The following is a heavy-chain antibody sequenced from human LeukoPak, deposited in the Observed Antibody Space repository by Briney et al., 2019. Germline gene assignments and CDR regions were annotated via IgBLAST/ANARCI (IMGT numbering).Heavy chain of an antibody. CDR1: GGSISSYH. J-gene: IGHJ4*02. CDR2: IYTSGST. Sequence: SETLSLTCTVSGGSISSYHWSWIRQPPGKGLEWIGYIYTSGSTNYNPSLKSRVTISVDTSKNQFSLKLSSVTAADTAVYYCAGHRDSSSSHTDYWGQGTLVTVSS. V-gene: IGHV4-4*09. CDR3: AGHRDSSSSHTDY. D-gene: IGHD6-6*01.